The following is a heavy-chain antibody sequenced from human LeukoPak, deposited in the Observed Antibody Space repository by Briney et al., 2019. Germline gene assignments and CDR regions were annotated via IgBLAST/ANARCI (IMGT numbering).Heavy chain of an antibody. CDR2: ISSSSSYI. V-gene: IGHV3-21*06. D-gene: IGHD1-1*01. Sequence: PGGSLRLSCAASGFTFSSYALSWVRQAPGKGLEWVSSISSSSSYIYYADSVKGRFTISRDDAKNSLYLQMNSLRVEDTAVYYCTRGHLPGLPQPSDYWGQGTLVTVSS. CDR1: GFTFSSYA. J-gene: IGHJ4*02. CDR3: TRGHLPGLPQPSDY.